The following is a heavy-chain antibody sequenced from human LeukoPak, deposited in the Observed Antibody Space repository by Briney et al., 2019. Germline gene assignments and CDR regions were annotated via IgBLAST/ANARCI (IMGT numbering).Heavy chain of an antibody. J-gene: IGHJ5*02. CDR1: GYTFTGYY. D-gene: IGHD2-2*01. Sequence: ASVKVSCKASGYTFTGYYMHWVRQAPGQGLVWMGWINPNSGGTNYAQKFQGRVTMTRDTSISTAYMELSRLRSDDTAVYYCARYCSSTSCPAPNWFDPWGQGTLVTVSS. CDR2: INPNSGGT. CDR3: ARYCSSTSCPAPNWFDP. V-gene: IGHV1-2*02.